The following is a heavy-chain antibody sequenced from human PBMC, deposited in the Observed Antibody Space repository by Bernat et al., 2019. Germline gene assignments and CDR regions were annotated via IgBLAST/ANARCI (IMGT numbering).Heavy chain of an antibody. CDR2: IRSKANSYAT. CDR1: GFTFSGSA. J-gene: IGHJ6*02. D-gene: IGHD6-6*01. V-gene: IGHV3-73*01. CDR3: TRAYSRSSDVKEGYYYYGMDV. Sequence: EVQLVESGGGLVQPGGSLKLSCAASGFTFSGSAMHWVRQASGKGLEWVGRIRSKANSYATAYAASVKGRFTISRDDSKNTAYLQMNSLKTEDTAVYYCTRAYSRSSDVKEGYYYYGMDVWGQGTTVTVSS.